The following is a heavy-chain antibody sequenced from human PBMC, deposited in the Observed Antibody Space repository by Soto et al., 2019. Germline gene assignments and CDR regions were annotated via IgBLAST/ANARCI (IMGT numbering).Heavy chain of an antibody. Sequence: GASVKVSCKASGGTFSSYAISWVRQAPGQGLEWMGGIIPIFGTANYAQKFQGRVTITADESTSTAYMELSSLRSEDTAVYYCARGAVREADYGDDYWGQGTLVTVSS. CDR2: IIPIFGTA. D-gene: IGHD4-17*01. CDR1: GGTFSSYA. V-gene: IGHV1-69*13. CDR3: ARGAVREADYGDDY. J-gene: IGHJ4*02.